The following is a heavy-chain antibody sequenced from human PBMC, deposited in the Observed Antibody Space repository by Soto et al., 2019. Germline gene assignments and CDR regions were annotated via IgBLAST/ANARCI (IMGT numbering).Heavy chain of an antibody. CDR1: GGTFSSYA. D-gene: IGHD3-3*01. V-gene: IGHV1-69*13. Sequence: SVQVSCKASGGTFSSYAISWVRQAPGQGLEWMGGIIPIFGTANYAQKFQGRVTITADESTSTAYMELSSLRSEDTAVYYCARGNLVTIVGVVIMRDHFDYRGQGTLVTVSS. CDR3: ARGNLVTIVGVVIMRDHFDY. J-gene: IGHJ4*02. CDR2: IIPIFGTA.